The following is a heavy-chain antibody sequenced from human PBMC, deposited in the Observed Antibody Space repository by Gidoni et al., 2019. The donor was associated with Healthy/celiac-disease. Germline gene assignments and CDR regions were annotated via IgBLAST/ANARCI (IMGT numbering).Heavy chain of an antibody. D-gene: IGHD3-3*01. Sequence: QVQLVESGGGVVQPGRSLRLSCAASGFTFSSYGMHWVRQAPGKGLEWVAVIWYDGSNKYDADSVKGRFTISRDNSKNTLYLQMNSLRAEDTAVYYCARDSSNYDSSYYFDYWGQGTLVTVSS. CDR2: IWYDGSNK. CDR3: ARDSSNYDSSYYFDY. CDR1: GFTFSSYG. J-gene: IGHJ4*02. V-gene: IGHV3-33*01.